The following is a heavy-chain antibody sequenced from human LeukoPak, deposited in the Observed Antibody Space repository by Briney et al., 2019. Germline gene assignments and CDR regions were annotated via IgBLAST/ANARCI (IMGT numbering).Heavy chain of an antibody. CDR1: GGSISSYY. CDR3: ATGLHSSSYGIDY. D-gene: IGHD3-22*01. CDR2: IYYSGST. J-gene: IGHJ4*02. V-gene: IGHV4-59*06. Sequence: SETLSITCTVSGGSISSYYWSWIRQHPGKGLEWIGYIYYSGSTYYNPSLKSRVTISVDTSKNQFSLKLSSVTAADTAVYYCATGLHSSSYGIDYWGQGTLVTVSS.